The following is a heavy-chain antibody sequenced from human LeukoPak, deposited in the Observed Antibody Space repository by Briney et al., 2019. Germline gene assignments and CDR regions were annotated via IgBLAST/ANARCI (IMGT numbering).Heavy chain of an antibody. V-gene: IGHV3-7*03. J-gene: IGHJ4*02. Sequence: PGGPLRLSCTASGFTFSNYWMTWVRQAPGKGLEWVANIKEDGSEKKYVDSVKGRFTISRDNARNSLYLQMNSLRAEDTAVYYCARDNGRVDYWGQGTLVTVSS. D-gene: IGHD2-8*01. CDR1: GFTFSNYW. CDR2: IKEDGSEK. CDR3: ARDNGRVDY.